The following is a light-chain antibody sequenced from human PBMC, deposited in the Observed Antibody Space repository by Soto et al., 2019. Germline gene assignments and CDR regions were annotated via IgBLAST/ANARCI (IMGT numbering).Light chain of an antibody. J-gene: IGKJ4*01. V-gene: IGKV3-15*01. CDR2: ATS. Sequence: EIVMTQSPATLSVSPGERATLSCRASQSVSSNLAWYQQKPGQAPRLLIYATSTRATCIPARFSGSGSGTEFTLTISSLQSEDFAVYYCQQYNNWPPLTFGGGTKVEIK. CDR3: QQYNNWPPLT. CDR1: QSVSSN.